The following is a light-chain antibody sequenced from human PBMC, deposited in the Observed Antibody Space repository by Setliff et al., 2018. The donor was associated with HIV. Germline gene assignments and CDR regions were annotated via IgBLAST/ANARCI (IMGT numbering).Light chain of an antibody. CDR3: QQANSFPLT. J-gene: IGKJ4*01. Sequence: DIQMTQSPSSVSASAGDRVTITCRASQDISNWLAWYQQRPGEVPKLLIYATSSLQSGVPSRFSGSGSGTDFTLTISSLQPEDFATYYCQQANSFPLTFGGGTKVDIK. CDR1: QDISNW. CDR2: ATS. V-gene: IGKV1-12*01.